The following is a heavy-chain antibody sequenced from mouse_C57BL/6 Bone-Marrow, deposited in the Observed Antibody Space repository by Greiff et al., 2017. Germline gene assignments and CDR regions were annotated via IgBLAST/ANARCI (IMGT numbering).Heavy chain of an antibody. D-gene: IGHD1-1*01. CDR1: GFTFSDYY. Sequence: EVKLMESGGGLVQPGGSLKLSCAASGFTFSDYYMYWVRQTPEKRLEWVAYISNGGGSTYYPDTVKGRFTISRDNAKNTLYPQMSRLKSEDTAMYYCASSYYYGSRGDWYFDVWGTGTTVTVSS. V-gene: IGHV5-12*01. CDR2: ISNGGGST. CDR3: ASSYYYGSRGDWYFDV. J-gene: IGHJ1*03.